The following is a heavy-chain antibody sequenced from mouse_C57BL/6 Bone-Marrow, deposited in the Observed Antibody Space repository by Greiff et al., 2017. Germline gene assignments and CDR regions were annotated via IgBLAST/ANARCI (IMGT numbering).Heavy chain of an antibody. CDR2: IYPRSGNT. D-gene: IGHD1-1*01. CDR3: SRAPLYYYGLY. J-gene: IGHJ2*01. CDR1: GYTFTSYG. V-gene: IGHV1-81*01. Sequence: QVQLQQSGAELARPGASVKLSCKASGYTFTSYGISGVKQRNGQGLEWIGVIYPRSGNTYYNEKFKGKATLTADKSSSTAYMELRSLTSEDSAVYFWSRAPLYYYGLYWGQGTTLPVSS.